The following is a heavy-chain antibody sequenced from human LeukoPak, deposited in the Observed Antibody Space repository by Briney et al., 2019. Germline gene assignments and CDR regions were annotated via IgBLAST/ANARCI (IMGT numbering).Heavy chain of an antibody. CDR1: GGSISNYY. D-gene: IGHD3-10*01. CDR3: ARGRPYGSGRRYYYYYYYMDV. V-gene: IGHV4-39*07. Sequence: SETLSLTCTVSGGSISNYYWNWIRQPPGRGLEWIGSIYYSGSTYYNPSLKSRVTISVDTSKNQFSLKLSSVTAADTAVYYCARGRPYGSGRRYYYYYYYMDVWGKGTTVTVSS. J-gene: IGHJ6*03. CDR2: IYYSGST.